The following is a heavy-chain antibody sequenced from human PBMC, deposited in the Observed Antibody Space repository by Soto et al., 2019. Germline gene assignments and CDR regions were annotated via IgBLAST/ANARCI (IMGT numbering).Heavy chain of an antibody. D-gene: IGHD3-9*01. CDR1: GGSFSGYY. V-gene: IGHV4-34*01. CDR3: ARADDILTGKFFDY. CDR2: INHSGST. J-gene: IGHJ4*02. Sequence: SETLSLTCAVYGGSFSGYYWSWIRQPPGKGLEWIGEINHSGSTNYNPSLKSRVTISVDTSKNQFSLKLSSVTAADTAVYYCARADDILTGKFFDYWGQGTLVTVSS.